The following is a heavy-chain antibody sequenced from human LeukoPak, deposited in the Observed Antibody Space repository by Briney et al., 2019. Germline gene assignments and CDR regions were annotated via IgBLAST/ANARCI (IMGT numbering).Heavy chain of an antibody. CDR3: ARMYYYGSGSHAYWFDP. Sequence: GASVKVYCKASGYTFTSYGISWVRQARGQGLVWMGWISAYNGNTNYAQKLQGRVTMTTDTSTSTAYMELRSLRSDDTAVYYCARMYYYGSGSHAYWFDPWGQGTLVTVSS. J-gene: IGHJ5*02. CDR1: GYTFTSYG. CDR2: ISAYNGNT. D-gene: IGHD3-10*01. V-gene: IGHV1-18*01.